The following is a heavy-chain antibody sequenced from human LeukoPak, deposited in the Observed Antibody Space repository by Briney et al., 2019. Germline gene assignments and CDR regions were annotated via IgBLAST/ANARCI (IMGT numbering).Heavy chain of an antibody. V-gene: IGHV3-30-3*02. J-gene: IGHJ3*02. Sequence: GRSLRLSCAASGFTFSSYAMHWVRQAPGKGLEWVAVISYDGSNKYYADSVRGRFTISRANSKNTLYLQMNSLRAEDTDEYYCAKVVRIEAPRGPFEIWGQGTRVTVSS. CDR1: GFTFSSYA. CDR2: ISYDGSNK. D-gene: IGHD2-21*01. CDR3: AKVVRIEAPRGPFEI.